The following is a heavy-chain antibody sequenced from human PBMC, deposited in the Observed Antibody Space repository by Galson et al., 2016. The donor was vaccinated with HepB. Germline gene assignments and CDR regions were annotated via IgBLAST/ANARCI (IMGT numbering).Heavy chain of an antibody. CDR2: TYYRSEWYR. CDR1: GDSVSSNSVA. J-gene: IGHJ4*02. Sequence: CAISGDSVSSNSVAWNWIRQSPSRGLEWLGRTYYRSEWYRDYSVSVRSRIIINADTSTNQFSLHLNSVTPEDTAMYYCARTSSIYNFWSGYQKSGYYFDYWGQGALVTVSS. D-gene: IGHD3-3*01. V-gene: IGHV6-1*01. CDR3: ARTSSIYNFWSGYQKSGYYFDY.